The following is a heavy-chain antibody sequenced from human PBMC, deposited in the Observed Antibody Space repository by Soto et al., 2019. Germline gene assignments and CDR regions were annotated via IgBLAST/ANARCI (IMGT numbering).Heavy chain of an antibody. Sequence: QVQLVQSGAEVKKPGASVKVSCKASGYTFTSYYMHWVRQAPGQGLECMGISNPSGGSTSYAQKFQGILNMTMDTSTSTVYVELSTLRSEDTAVSYCARSKIAALSLDYWGQGTLVTVSS. CDR3: ARSKIAALSLDY. CDR1: GYTFTSYY. V-gene: IGHV1-46*03. J-gene: IGHJ4*02. D-gene: IGHD6-6*01. CDR2: SNPSGGST.